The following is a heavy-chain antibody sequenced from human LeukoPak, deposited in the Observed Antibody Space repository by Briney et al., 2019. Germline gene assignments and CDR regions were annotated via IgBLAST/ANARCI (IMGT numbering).Heavy chain of an antibody. J-gene: IGHJ4*02. V-gene: IGHV3-30*09. CDR2: ISYDGSKK. CDR1: GFTFSSYA. D-gene: IGHD1-26*01. CDR3: ARDPGVVGAATGRLDY. Sequence: GGSLRLSCAASGFTFSSYAMHWVRQAPGKGLERVAVISYDGSKKYYADSVMGRFAVSRDNSKKTLYLQMNSQRSEDSAIYYCARDPGVVGAATGRLDYWGQGTLVTVSS.